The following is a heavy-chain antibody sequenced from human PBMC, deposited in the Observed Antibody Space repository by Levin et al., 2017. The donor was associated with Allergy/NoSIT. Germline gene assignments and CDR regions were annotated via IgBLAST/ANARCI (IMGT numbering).Heavy chain of an antibody. Sequence: GESLKISCAASGFTFSSYWMSWVRQAPGKGLEWVANIKQDGSEKYYVDSVKGRFTISRDNAKNSLYLQMNSLRAEDTAVYYCARVPLSPPYYDFWSGYYYFDYWGQGTLVTVSS. CDR1: GFTFSSYW. J-gene: IGHJ4*02. CDR2: IKQDGSEK. D-gene: IGHD3-3*01. V-gene: IGHV3-7*01. CDR3: ARVPLSPPYYDFWSGYYYFDY.